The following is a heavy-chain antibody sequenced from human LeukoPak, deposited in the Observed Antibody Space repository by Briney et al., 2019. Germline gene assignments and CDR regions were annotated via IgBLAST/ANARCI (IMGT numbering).Heavy chain of an antibody. D-gene: IGHD2-2*01. CDR3: AKDQRAVVVPAVKNY. J-gene: IGHJ4*02. Sequence: GGSLRLSCVASGFIFSNYAMGWVRQAPGKGLEWVSLITGSSDIIYYADCVKGRFTVSRDNSKNTLYLQMNSLRAEDTAVYYCAKDQRAVVVPAVKNYWGQGTLVTVSS. V-gene: IGHV3-23*01. CDR2: ITGSSDII. CDR1: GFIFSNYA.